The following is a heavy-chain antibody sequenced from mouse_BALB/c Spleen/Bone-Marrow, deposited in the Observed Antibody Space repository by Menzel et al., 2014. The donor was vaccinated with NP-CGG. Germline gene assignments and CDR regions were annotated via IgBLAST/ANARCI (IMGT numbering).Heavy chain of an antibody. CDR3: ARGGFRGLDY. Sequence: EVMLVESGGGLVKPGGSLKLSCAASGFTFSSYAMSWVRQTPEKRLEWVASISSGGSTYYPDSVKGRFTISRDNARNILYLQMSSLRSEDTAMYYCARGGFRGLDYWGQGTTPTVSS. V-gene: IGHV5-6-5*01. J-gene: IGHJ2*01. CDR2: ISSGGST. CDR1: GFTFSSYA.